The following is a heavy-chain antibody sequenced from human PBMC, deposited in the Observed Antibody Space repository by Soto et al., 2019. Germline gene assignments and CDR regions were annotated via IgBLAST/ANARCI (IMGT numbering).Heavy chain of an antibody. V-gene: IGHV3-23*01. CDR1: GFTFSSYA. CDR3: ANIQLWLRGPPGQYGMDV. Sequence: GGSLRLSCAASGFTFSSYAMSWVRQAPGKGLEWVSAISGSGGSTYYADSVKGRFTISRDNSENTLYLQMNSLRAEDTAVYYCANIQLWLRGPPGQYGMDVWGQGTTVTVSS. D-gene: IGHD5-18*01. CDR2: ISGSGGST. J-gene: IGHJ6*02.